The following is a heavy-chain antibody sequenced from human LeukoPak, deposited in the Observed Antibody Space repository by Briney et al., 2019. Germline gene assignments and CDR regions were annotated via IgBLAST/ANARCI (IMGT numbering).Heavy chain of an antibody. J-gene: IGHJ4*02. Sequence: PGGSLRLSCAASGFTFNTYWMHWVRQAPGKGLVRVSRINSDGSTTTYADSVKGRFTISRDNAKNTLYLQMNSLRAEDTAVYYCAVYGSGSYMFDYWGQGTLVTVSS. CDR1: GFTFNTYW. CDR2: INSDGSTT. CDR3: AVYGSGSYMFDY. V-gene: IGHV3-74*01. D-gene: IGHD3-10*01.